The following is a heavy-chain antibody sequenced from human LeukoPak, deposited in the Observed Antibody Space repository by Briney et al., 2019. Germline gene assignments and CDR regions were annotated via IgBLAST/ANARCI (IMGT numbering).Heavy chain of an antibody. CDR1: GFTFSSYG. V-gene: IGHV3-33*01. CDR3: ARDIGYCSGGSCYYYGMDV. Sequence: PGRSLRLSCAASGFTFSSYGMHWVGQAPGKGLEWVAVIWYDGSNKYYADSVKGRFTISRDNSKNTLYLQMNSLRAEDTAVYYCARDIGYCSGGSCYYYGMDVWGQGTTVTVSS. CDR2: IWYDGSNK. D-gene: IGHD2-15*01. J-gene: IGHJ6*02.